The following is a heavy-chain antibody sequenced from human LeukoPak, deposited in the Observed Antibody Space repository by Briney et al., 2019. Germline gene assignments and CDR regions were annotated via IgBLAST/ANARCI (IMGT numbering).Heavy chain of an antibody. CDR1: GGSISSSSYY. D-gene: IGHD3-9*01. V-gene: IGHV4-39*01. CDR2: IYHSEST. J-gene: IGHJ5*02. Sequence: SETLSLTCTVSGGSISSSSYYWGWIRQPPGKGLEWIGSIYHSESTYYNPSLKSRVTISVDTSKNQFSLKLSSVTAADTAVYYCARQIDPWAPLDPWGQGTLVTVSS. CDR3: ARQIDPWAPLDP.